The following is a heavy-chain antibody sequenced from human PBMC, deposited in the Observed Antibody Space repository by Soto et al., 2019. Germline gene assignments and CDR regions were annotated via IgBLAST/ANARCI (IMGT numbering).Heavy chain of an antibody. Sequence: GGALRLSCSASGFTFSGCWMHWVRQAPGKGLVWVSRIKSDGTMTMYADSVKGRFTISRDNAKNTLYLQMNSLREEDTAVYYCARSDWFDPWGQGTLVTVSS. V-gene: IGHV3-74*03. CDR1: GFTFSGCW. CDR3: ARSDWFDP. CDR2: IKSDGTMT. J-gene: IGHJ5*02.